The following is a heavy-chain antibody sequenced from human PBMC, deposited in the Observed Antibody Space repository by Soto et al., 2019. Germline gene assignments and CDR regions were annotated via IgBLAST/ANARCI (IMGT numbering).Heavy chain of an antibody. CDR3: ARVSTIPYFDY. CDR2: IFHSGSA. J-gene: IGHJ4*02. V-gene: IGHV4-30-2*01. CDR1: GGSISTGGFS. D-gene: IGHD2-21*01. Sequence: QLQLQESGPGLVKPSQTLSLTCAVSGGSISTGGFSWSWIRQPPGKGLEWIGYIFHSGSASYNPSLMGRVTISVDKSRTHFSLKLSSVTAADTAVYYCARVSTIPYFDYWGQGTLVTVSS.